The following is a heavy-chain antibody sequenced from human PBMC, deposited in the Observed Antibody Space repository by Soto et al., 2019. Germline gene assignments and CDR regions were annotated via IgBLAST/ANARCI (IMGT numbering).Heavy chain of an antibody. J-gene: IGHJ4*02. D-gene: IGHD1-26*01. CDR2: MYIGSI. V-gene: IGHV4-59*01. CDR1: DGSISSCY. CDR3: ARWGNLYSGSYENFDL. Sequence: SELMSLTCGVADGSISSCYWSWIRQPPGRGLEYIAYMYIGSINYNPSLRSRVTISVDSSKNQFSLNLSSVTAADTAVYYCARWGNLYSGSYENFDLWGQGTLVTVSS.